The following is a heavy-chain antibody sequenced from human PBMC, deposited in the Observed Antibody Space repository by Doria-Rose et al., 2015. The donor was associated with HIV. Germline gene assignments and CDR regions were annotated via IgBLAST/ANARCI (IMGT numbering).Heavy chain of an antibody. CDR1: GVSLSSPGMG. V-gene: IGHV2-26*01. CDR3: ARIKSSRWYHKYYFDF. CDR2: IFSYDER. Sequence: QITLKESGPVLVKPTETLTLTCTVSGVSLSSPGMGVSWIRQPPGKALEWLANIFSYDERSYDTSLKSRLTISRGTSKSQVVITMTDMDPVDTATYYCARIKSSRWYHKYYFDFWGQGTLVIVSA. D-gene: IGHD6-13*01. J-gene: IGHJ4*02.